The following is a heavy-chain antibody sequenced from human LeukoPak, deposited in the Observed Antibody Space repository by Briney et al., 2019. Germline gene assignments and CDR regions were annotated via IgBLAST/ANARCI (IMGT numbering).Heavy chain of an antibody. CDR3: ARDLKKYDYVWGSYRRTFDY. V-gene: IGHV1-8*01. CDR1: GYTFTSYD. Sequence: ASVKVSCKASGYTFTSYDINWVRQATGQGLEWMGWMNPNSGNTGYAQKFQGRVTMTRNTSISTAYMELSSLRSGDTAVYYCARDLKKYDYVWGSYRRTFDYWGQGALVTVSS. CDR2: MNPNSGNT. D-gene: IGHD3-16*02. J-gene: IGHJ4*02.